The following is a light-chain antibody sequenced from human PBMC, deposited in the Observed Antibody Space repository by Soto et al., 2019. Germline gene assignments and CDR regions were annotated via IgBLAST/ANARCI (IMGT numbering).Light chain of an antibody. CDR1: QSISSW. CDR2: KAS. V-gene: IGKV1-5*03. Sequence: DIQMTQSPSTLSASVGYRVTITCRASQSISSWLAWYQQKPGKAPKLLIYKASSLESGVPSRFSGSGSGTEFTLTISSLQPDDFATYYCQHSRDFGGGTKVDIK. J-gene: IGKJ4*01. CDR3: QHSRD.